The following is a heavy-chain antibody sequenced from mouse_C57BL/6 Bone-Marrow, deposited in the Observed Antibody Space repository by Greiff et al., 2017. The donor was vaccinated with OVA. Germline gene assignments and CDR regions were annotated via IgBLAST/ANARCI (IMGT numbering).Heavy chain of an antibody. J-gene: IGHJ2*01. Sequence: EVQVVESGGGLVKPGGSLKLSCAASGFTFSSYAMSWVRQTPEKRLEWVATISDGGSYTYYPDIVKGRFTISSDNAKNNLYLQMSHLQSEDTAMYYCARGWLPYYFDYWGQGTTLTVSS. CDR2: ISDGGSYT. CDR3: ARGWLPYYFDY. V-gene: IGHV5-4*01. CDR1: GFTFSSYA. D-gene: IGHD2-3*01.